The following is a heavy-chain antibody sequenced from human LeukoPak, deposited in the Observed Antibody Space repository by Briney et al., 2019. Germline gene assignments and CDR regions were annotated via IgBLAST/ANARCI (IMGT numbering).Heavy chain of an antibody. CDR2: ISAYNGNT. J-gene: IGHJ4*02. D-gene: IGHD3-10*01. CDR3: ASSGGRITMVRGVIITPSPFDH. V-gene: IGHV1-18*01. Sequence: ASVKVSCKASGYTFTSYGISWVRQAPGQGLEWMGWISAYNGNTNYAQKLQGRVTMTTDTSTSTAYMELRSLRSDDTAVYYCASSGGRITMVRGVIITPSPFDHWGQGTLVTVSS. CDR1: GYTFTSYG.